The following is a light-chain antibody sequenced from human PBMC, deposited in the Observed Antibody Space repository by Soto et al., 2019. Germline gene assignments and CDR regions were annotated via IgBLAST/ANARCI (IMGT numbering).Light chain of an antibody. CDR3: LQYHNLWA. Sequence: ILMTQSPATVSVSPGESATLSCRASQNIYYNVAWYQHRPGQAPRLLIYRASTRAPGVPARFSGSGSGTEFTLPISSLQPEDFTVYSWLQYHNLWAFGQGTKVEI. V-gene: IGKV3-15*01. CDR2: RAS. CDR1: QNIYYN. J-gene: IGKJ1*01.